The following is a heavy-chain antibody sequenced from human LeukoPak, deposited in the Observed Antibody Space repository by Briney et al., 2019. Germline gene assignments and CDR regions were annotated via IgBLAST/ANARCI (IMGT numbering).Heavy chain of an antibody. V-gene: IGHV4-34*01. D-gene: IGHD5-12*01. Sequence: PSETLSLTCAVYGGSFSGYYWSWIRQPPGKGLEWIGEINHSGSTNYNPSLKSQVTISVDTSKNQFSLKLSSVTAADTAVYYCARGNGGYDRRYYFDYWGQGTLVTVSS. CDR3: ARGNGGYDRRYYFDY. J-gene: IGHJ4*02. CDR2: INHSGST. CDR1: GGSFSGYY.